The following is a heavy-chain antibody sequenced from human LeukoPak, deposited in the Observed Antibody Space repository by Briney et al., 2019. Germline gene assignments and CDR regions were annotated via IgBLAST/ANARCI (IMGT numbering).Heavy chain of an antibody. Sequence: ASVKVSCKASGYTFSNFGIAWVRQAPGQGLEWMGWNSGDNDNPQSAQDLQGRLTVTTDTSTSTVYMELRNLRSDDTAVYYCARDLWNFYDDSGYNRDFDSWGQGTLVTVSS. D-gene: IGHD3-22*01. J-gene: IGHJ5*01. CDR2: NSGDNDNP. V-gene: IGHV1-18*01. CDR3: ARDLWNFYDDSGYNRDFDS. CDR1: GYTFSNFG.